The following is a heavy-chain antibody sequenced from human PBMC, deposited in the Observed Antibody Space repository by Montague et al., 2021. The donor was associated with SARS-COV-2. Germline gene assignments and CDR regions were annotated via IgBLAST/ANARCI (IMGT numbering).Heavy chain of an antibody. D-gene: IGHD3-3*01. J-gene: IGHJ4*02. CDR2: ISSSSSYI. Sequence: SLSLSFSASGFTFSSYSMNWVRQAPGKGLEWVSSISSSSSYIYYADSVKGRFTISRDNAKNSLYLQMNSLRAEDTAVYYCARDARYDFWSGYYFDYWGQGTLVTVSS. CDR3: ARDARYDFWSGYYFDY. V-gene: IGHV3-21*01. CDR1: GFTFSSYS.